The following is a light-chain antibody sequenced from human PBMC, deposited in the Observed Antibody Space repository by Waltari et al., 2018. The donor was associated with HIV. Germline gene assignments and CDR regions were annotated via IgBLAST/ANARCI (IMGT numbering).Light chain of an antibody. CDR2: EDN. CDR1: SSDVGSSNV. CDR3: CSYTGSNTWL. J-gene: IGLJ3*02. Sequence: SPGQSITISCTGTSSDVGSSNVVSWYQQHPGKAPKLMIYEDNKRPSGVSNRFSAHKSGNAASLTISGLQAEDEADYYCCSYTGSNTWLFGGGTKLTVL. V-gene: IGLV2-23*01.